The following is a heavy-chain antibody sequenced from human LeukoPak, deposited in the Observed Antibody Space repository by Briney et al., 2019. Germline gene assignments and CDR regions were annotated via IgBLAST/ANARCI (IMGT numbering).Heavy chain of an antibody. V-gene: IGHV4-34*01. Sequence: SETLSLTCAVYGGSFSGYSWSWIPQPPGKGLEWIGEINHSGSTNYNPSLKSRVTISVDTSKNQFSLKLSSVTAADTAVYYCAKSGGYGLIDYWGQGTLVTVSS. D-gene: IGHD6-25*01. CDR1: GGSFSGYS. J-gene: IGHJ4*01. CDR2: INHSGST. CDR3: AKSGGYGLIDY.